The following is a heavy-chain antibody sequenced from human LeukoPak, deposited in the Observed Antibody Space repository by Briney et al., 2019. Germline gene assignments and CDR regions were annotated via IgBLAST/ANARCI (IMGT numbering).Heavy chain of an antibody. CDR2: IYSGGST. Sequence: GGSLRLSCAASGFTVSSNYMSWVRQAPGKGLEWVSVIYSGGSTYYADSVKGRFTISRDNSKNTLYLQMNSLRAEDTAVYYCAGEYYYDSSGELTDYWGQGTLVTVSS. CDR1: GFTVSSNY. J-gene: IGHJ4*02. V-gene: IGHV3-66*01. CDR3: AGEYYYDSSGELTDY. D-gene: IGHD3-22*01.